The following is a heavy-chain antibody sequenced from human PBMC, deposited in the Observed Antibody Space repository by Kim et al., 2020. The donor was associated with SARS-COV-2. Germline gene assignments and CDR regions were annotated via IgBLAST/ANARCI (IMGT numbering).Heavy chain of an antibody. CDR2: ISGGGAKR. Sequence: GGSLRLSCAASGFTFDSYGMSWVRQAPGKGLEWVSCISGGGAKRFYVGSVKGRFTISRDNSKNTLFLQLNSPRAEDTALYYCVQCHAGGGYAAF. J-gene: IGHJ3*01. CDR3: VQCHAGGGYAAF. CDR1: GFTFDSYG. V-gene: IGHV3-23*01. D-gene: IGHD3-16*01.